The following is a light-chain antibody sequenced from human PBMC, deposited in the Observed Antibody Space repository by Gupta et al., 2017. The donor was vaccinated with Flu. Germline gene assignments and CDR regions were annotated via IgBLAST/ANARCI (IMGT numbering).Light chain of an antibody. J-gene: IGKJ4*01. CDR2: SAS. CDR1: QHIGRY. CDR3: QQCDSLPIT. Sequence: PLYVSASVGDTVTITCRASQHIGRYVAWYQSRPGNAPRLLIYSASRLHNGVPGRFSGRGSGTDFTLTIRSLQPEDFGTYCCQQCDSLPITFGRGTKLEMK. V-gene: IGKV1-12*01.